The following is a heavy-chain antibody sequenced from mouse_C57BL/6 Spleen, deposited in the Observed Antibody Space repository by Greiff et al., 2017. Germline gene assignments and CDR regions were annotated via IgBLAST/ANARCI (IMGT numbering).Heavy chain of an antibody. CDR3: ARDGKGAMDY. CDR1: GFTFSDFY. Sequence: EVHLVESGGGLVQSGRSLRLSCETSGFTFSDFYMEWVRQAPGKGLEWIAASRNKANDYTTEYSASVKGLFIVSRDTSQSILYLQMNALRAEDTAIYYCARDGKGAMDYWGQGTSVTVSS. CDR2: SRNKANDYTT. J-gene: IGHJ4*01. V-gene: IGHV7-1*01.